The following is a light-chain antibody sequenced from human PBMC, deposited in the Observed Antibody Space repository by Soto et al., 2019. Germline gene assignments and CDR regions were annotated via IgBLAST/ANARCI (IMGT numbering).Light chain of an antibody. CDR3: HQYIIYPLA. J-gene: IGKJ4*01. Sequence: DVQMTQSPSSLSASVGDRVTITCRASQDINSYLAWYQQKPGNAPKSLIYAASSLQTGVPSRFSGSESVTDFTLTISNLQPEDSATYYCHQYIIYPLAFGGGTKVEIK. CDR2: AAS. CDR1: QDINSY. V-gene: IGKV1D-16*01.